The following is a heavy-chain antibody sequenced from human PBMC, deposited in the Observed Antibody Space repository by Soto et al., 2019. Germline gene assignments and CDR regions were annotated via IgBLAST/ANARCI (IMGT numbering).Heavy chain of an antibody. CDR1: GFTFHDYA. J-gene: IGHJ3*02. CDR2: VSWNSAGL. Sequence: EVQLVESGGGLVQPGRSLRLSCAASGFTFHDYAMHWVRQAPGKGLEWVSLVSWNSAGLVYADSIKGRFTISRDNAKNYLYLQMNNLRTEDTAFYYCTRGYCTVGSCAFDIWGQGTMVTVSS. V-gene: IGHV3-9*01. CDR3: TRGYCTVGSCAFDI. D-gene: IGHD2-15*01.